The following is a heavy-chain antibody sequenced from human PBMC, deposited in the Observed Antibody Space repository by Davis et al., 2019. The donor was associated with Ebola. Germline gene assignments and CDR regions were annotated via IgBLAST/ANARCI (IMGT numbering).Heavy chain of an antibody. J-gene: IGHJ4*02. D-gene: IGHD5-18*01. CDR1: GFTFRSYW. CDR3: VPGTWI. CDR2: INEDGSEK. V-gene: IGHV3-7*01. Sequence: GESLKISCATSGFTFRSYWLAWVRQGPGKGLESVANINEDGSEKYYIDSLKGRFTISRDDAKNSLFLQMNSLRAEDTAVYYCVPGTWIRGQGSLVTVSS.